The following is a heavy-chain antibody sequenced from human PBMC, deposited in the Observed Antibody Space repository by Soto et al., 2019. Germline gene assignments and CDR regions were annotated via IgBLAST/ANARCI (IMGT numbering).Heavy chain of an antibody. Sequence: GGSLRLSCGASGFIFCDYNMNWVRQAPGKGLEWVSGISGSGGDTFYADSVRGRFTISRDNSKSTVYLQMSSLRADDTAIYYCAKDGYGKGDYWGQGTQVTVSS. CDR1: GFIFCDYN. V-gene: IGHV3-23*01. CDR3: AKDGYGKGDY. CDR2: ISGSGGDT. J-gene: IGHJ4*02. D-gene: IGHD5-18*01.